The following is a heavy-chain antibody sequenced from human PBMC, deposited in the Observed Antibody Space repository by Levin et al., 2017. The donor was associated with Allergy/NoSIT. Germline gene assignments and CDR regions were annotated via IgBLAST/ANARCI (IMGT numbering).Heavy chain of an antibody. V-gene: IGHV5-51*01. D-gene: IGHD2-15*01. J-gene: IGHJ3*02. CDR2: IYPGDSDT. CDR1: GYSFTSYW. Sequence: PAASVKVSCKGSGYSFTSYWIGWVRQMPGKGLEWMGIIYPGDSDTRYSPSFQGQVTISADKSISTAYLQWSSLKASDTAMYYCARHPPDCSGGSCYSRAFDSWGQGTMVTVSS. CDR3: ARHPPDCSGGSCYSRAFDS.